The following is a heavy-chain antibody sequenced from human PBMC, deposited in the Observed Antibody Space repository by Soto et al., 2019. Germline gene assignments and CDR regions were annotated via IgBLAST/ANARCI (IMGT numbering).Heavy chain of an antibody. CDR3: AARGYSYGFYYFDY. J-gene: IGHJ4*02. CDR1: GFTFTSSA. D-gene: IGHD5-18*01. V-gene: IGHV1-58*01. CDR2: IVVGSGNT. Sequence: SVKVSCKASGFTFTSSAVQWVRQARGQRLEWIGWIVVGSGNTNYAQKFQERVTITRDMSTSTAYTELSSLRSEDTAVYYCAARGYSYGFYYFDYWGQGTLVTVSS.